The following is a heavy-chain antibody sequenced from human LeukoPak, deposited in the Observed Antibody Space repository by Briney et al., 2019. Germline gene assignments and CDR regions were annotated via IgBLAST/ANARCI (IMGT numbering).Heavy chain of an antibody. CDR3: ARARGVRGVSPDYSWFDP. D-gene: IGHD3-10*01. Sequence: ASVKVSCKASGDSFSSYGVNWVRQAPGQGLEWMGMIIPFLGITHYAQRFQGRVTISADKSTSTAYMELSSLRPEDTAVYYCARARGVRGVSPDYSWFDPWGQGTLVTVSS. CDR1: GDSFSSYG. J-gene: IGHJ5*02. V-gene: IGHV1-69*04. CDR2: IIPFLGIT.